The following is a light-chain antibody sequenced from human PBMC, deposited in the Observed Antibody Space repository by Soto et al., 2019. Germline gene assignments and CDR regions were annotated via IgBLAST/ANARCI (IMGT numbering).Light chain of an antibody. CDR1: SEHSRYA. J-gene: IGLJ3*02. CDR3: QTWGTGIRV. Sequence: QPVLTQSPSASASLGASVKLTCTLSSEHSRYAIAWLQQQPQKGPRYLMRLNSDGSHTKGNGIPDRFSGSSSGAERYLTISSLQSEDEADYYCQTWGTGIRVFGGGTKVTVL. V-gene: IGLV4-69*02. CDR2: LNSDGSH.